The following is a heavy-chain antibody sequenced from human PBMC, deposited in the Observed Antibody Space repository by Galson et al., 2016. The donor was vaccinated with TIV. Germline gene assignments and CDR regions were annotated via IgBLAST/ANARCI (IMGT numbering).Heavy chain of an antibody. CDR1: GFAVSYKH. J-gene: IGHJ4*02. CDR2: IYSSDTT. CDR3: AREGRGAAYPNNFDH. D-gene: IGHD1-26*01. V-gene: IGHV3-53*01. Sequence: SLRLSCAASGFAVSYKHMIWVRQTPGKGLEWVSLIYSSDTTSYADSVRGRFTISRDNSKNTLFPEMNSLRVEDTAIYYCAREGRGAAYPNNFDHWGQGTLVTVSS.